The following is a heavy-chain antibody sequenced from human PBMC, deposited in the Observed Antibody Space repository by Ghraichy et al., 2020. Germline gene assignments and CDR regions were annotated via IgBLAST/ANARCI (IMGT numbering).Heavy chain of an antibody. CDR2: ISYDRRQT. J-gene: IGHJ4*02. V-gene: IGHV3-30*18. Sequence: GGSLRLSCAASGFTFSSYGMHWVRQVPGKGLEWVAVISYDRRQTYYAGSVKGRFTISRDNSKNTLYLQMNSLRAEDTALYYCAKDLGTDHCFDFWGQGTLVTVTS. CDR1: GFTFSSYG. CDR3: AKDLGTDHCFDF.